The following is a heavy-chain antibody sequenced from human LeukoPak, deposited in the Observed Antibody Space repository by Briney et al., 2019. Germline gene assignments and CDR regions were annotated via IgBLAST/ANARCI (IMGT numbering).Heavy chain of an antibody. CDR2: IYSGGST. CDR1: GFTVSSNY. J-gene: IGHJ4*02. CDR3: ARAFVAGAPFDY. V-gene: IGHV3-66*01. D-gene: IGHD6-19*01. Sequence: GGSLRLSCAASGFTVSSNYMSWVRQAPGKGLEWVSVIYSGGSTYYADSVKGRLIISRDNSKNTLYLQMNSLRAEDTAVYYCARAFVAGAPFDYWGQGTLVTASS.